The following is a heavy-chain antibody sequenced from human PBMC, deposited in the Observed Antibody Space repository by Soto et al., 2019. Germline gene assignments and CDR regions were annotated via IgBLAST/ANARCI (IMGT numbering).Heavy chain of an antibody. D-gene: IGHD3-22*01. CDR2: ISAYNGNT. Sequence: VKVSCKASGYTFTSYGISWVRQAPGQGLEWMGWISAYNGNTNYAQKLQGRVTMTTDTSTSTAYMELRSLRSDDTAVYYCARDTYYYDSSGQGWFDPWGQGTLVTVSS. CDR3: ARDTYYYDSSGQGWFDP. CDR1: GYTFTSYG. J-gene: IGHJ5*02. V-gene: IGHV1-18*04.